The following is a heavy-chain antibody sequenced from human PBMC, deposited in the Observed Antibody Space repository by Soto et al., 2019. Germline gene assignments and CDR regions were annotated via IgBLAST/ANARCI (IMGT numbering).Heavy chain of an antibody. J-gene: IGHJ3*02. CDR2: ISPIFGTA. CDR3: ARAAAVAGTAAFDI. CDR1: GGTFSSYA. D-gene: IGHD6-19*01. Sequence: QVQLVQSGAEVKKPGSSVKVSCKASGGTFSSYAISWVRQAPGQGLEWMGGISPIFGTANYAQKFQGRVTITADKATSTAYMELSSLRSEDTAVYYCARAAAVAGTAAFDIGGQGPMVTVSS. V-gene: IGHV1-69*06.